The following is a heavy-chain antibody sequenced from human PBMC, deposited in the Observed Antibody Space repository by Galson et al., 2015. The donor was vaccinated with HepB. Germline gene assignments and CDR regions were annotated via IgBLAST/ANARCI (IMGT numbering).Heavy chain of an antibody. CDR3: AKVGGLSSGVGSDY. D-gene: IGHD3-16*02. CDR1: GFTFSSYG. V-gene: IGHV3-30*18. Sequence: SLRLSCAASGFTFSSYGMHWVRQAPGKGLEWVAVISYDGSNKYYADSVKGRFTISRDNSKNTLYLQMNSLRAEDTAVYYCAKVGGLSSGVGSDYWGQGTLVTVSS. CDR2: ISYDGSNK. J-gene: IGHJ4*02.